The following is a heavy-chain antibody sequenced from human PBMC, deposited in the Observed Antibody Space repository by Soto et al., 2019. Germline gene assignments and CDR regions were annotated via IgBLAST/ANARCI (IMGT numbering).Heavy chain of an antibody. CDR3: ARAKKGIAAAENWFDP. V-gene: IGHV4-31*03. Sequence: SETLSLTCTVSGGSISSGGYYWSWIRQHPGKGLEWIGYIYYSGSNYYNPSLKSRVTISVDTSKNQFSLKLSSVTAADTAVYYCARAKKGIAAAENWFDPWGQGTLVTVSS. CDR2: IYYSGSN. J-gene: IGHJ5*02. D-gene: IGHD6-13*01. CDR1: GGSISSGGYY.